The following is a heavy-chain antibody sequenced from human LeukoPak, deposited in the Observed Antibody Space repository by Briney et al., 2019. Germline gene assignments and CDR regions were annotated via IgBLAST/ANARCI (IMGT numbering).Heavy chain of an antibody. Sequence: GGSLRLSCAASGFTFSSYAMSWVRQAPGKGLEWVSAISGSGGSTYYADSVKGRFAISRDNSKNTMYLQMNSLRAEDTAVYYCARDLSRIAVAGKVTDYWGQGTLVTVSS. CDR3: ARDLSRIAVAGKVTDY. CDR1: GFTFSSYA. CDR2: ISGSGGST. V-gene: IGHV3-23*01. D-gene: IGHD6-19*01. J-gene: IGHJ4*02.